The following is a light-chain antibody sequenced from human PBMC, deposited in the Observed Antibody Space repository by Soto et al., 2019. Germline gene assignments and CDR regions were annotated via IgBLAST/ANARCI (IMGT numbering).Light chain of an antibody. CDR2: DVS. V-gene: IGLV2-11*01. J-gene: IGLJ2*01. CDR1: SSDVGGYNY. Sequence: QSVLTQPRSVSGSPGQSVTISCTGTSSDVGGYNYVSWYQQHPGKAPKLMIYDVSKRPSGVPDRCSGSKSGNTASLTISGLQAEDEDDYYCCSYAGSYPVVFGGGTKLTVL. CDR3: CSYAGSYPVV.